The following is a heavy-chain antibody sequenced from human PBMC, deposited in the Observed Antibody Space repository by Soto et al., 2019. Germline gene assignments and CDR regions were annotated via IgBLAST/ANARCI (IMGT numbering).Heavy chain of an antibody. V-gene: IGHV3-30*03. CDR3: ARGTTAPGLDY. D-gene: IGHD1-1*01. CDR1: GFTFTDYG. J-gene: IGHJ4*02. Sequence: PGGSLRLSCAASGFTFTDYGMHWVRQAPGKGLEWVAVISYDGSNKYYVDSVKGRFTISRDNAKNSLYLQMNSLRAEDTAVYYCARGTTAPGLDYWGQGTLVTVSS. CDR2: ISYDGSNK.